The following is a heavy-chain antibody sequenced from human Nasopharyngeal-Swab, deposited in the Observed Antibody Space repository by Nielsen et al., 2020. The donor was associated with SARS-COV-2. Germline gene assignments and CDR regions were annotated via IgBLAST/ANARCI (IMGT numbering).Heavy chain of an antibody. CDR1: GFTFDDYA. D-gene: IGHD6-13*01. J-gene: IGHJ6*02. CDR3: ATSPFSSSWYDASYYYGMDV. Sequence: SLKISCAASGFTFDDYAMHWVRHAPGKGLEWVSGISWNSGSIGYADSVKGRFTISRDNAKNSLYLQMNSLRAEDTALYYCATSPFSSSWYDASYYYGMDVWGQGTTVTVSS. CDR2: ISWNSGSI. V-gene: IGHV3-9*01.